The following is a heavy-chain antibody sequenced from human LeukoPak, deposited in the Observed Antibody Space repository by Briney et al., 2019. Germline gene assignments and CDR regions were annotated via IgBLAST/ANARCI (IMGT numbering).Heavy chain of an antibody. CDR2: IIPIFGTA. V-gene: IGHV1-69*13. CDR3: ARDPGYYDSSGYYPNWFDP. D-gene: IGHD3-22*01. J-gene: IGHJ5*02. Sequence: GASVKVSCKASGGTFSIYAISWVRQAPGQGLEWMGGIIPIFGTANYAQKFQGRVTITADESTNTAYMELSSLRSEDTAVYYCARDPGYYDSSGYYPNWFDPWGQGTLVTVSS. CDR1: GGTFSIYA.